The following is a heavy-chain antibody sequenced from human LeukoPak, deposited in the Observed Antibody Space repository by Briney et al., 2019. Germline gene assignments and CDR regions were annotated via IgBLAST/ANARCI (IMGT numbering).Heavy chain of an antibody. CDR2: ISYSGST. V-gene: IGHV4-59*01. Sequence: SETLSLTCTVSGGSISGYYWSWIRQPPGKGLEWVGYISYSGSTNYNPSLKSRVTISVDTSKNQFSLKLSSVTAADTVIYYCARDGRAGSLFAYWGQGTLVTVSS. CDR1: GGSISGYY. CDR3: ARDGRAGSLFAY. J-gene: IGHJ4*02. D-gene: IGHD6-19*01.